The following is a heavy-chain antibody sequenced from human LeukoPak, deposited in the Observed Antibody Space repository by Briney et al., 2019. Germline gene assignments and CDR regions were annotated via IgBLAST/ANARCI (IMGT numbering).Heavy chain of an antibody. CDR3: ARSDWLNKENYFDP. Sequence: SETLSHTCTVSGGSISSHYWNWIRQVPGKGLEWIGYIYYRGNTNYNPSLESRLTISVDTSKNQFSLKLTSVTAADTAVYYCARSDWLNKENYFDPGGQGTLVTVSS. J-gene: IGHJ5*02. V-gene: IGHV4-59*11. D-gene: IGHD3-22*01. CDR1: GGSISSHY. CDR2: IYYRGNT.